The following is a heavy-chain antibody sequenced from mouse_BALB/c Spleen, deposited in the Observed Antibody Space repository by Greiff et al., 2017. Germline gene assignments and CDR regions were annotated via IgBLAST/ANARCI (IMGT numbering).Heavy chain of an antibody. CDR1: GYTFTDYA. V-gene: IGHV1S137*01. D-gene: IGHD1-2*01. J-gene: IGHJ4*01. CDR2: ISTYYGDA. CDR3: ARGITAATDMDY. Sequence: QVQLQQSGAELVRPGVSVKISCKGSGYTFTDYAMYWVKQSHAKSLEWIGVISTYYGDASYNQKFKGKATLTVDKSSSTAYMELARLTSEESAIYCCARGITAATDMDYWGQGTSVTVSS.